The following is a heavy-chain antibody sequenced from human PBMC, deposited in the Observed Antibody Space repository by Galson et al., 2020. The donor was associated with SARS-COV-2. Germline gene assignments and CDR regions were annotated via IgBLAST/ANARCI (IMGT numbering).Heavy chain of an antibody. CDR3: GRAATVATGGYFDP. CDR2: IDWDDDK. V-gene: IGHV2-70*11. Sequence: SGPTLVKPTQTLTLTCTFSGFSLTTRGVCVSWIRQPPGKALEWLARIDWDDDKYYSTSQKTRLTISKDTSKNQVVLTMTNMEPWDTATDYCGRAATVATGGYFDPGGRGTLVTVSS. CDR1: GFSLTTRGVC. D-gene: IGHD4-17*01. J-gene: IGHJ2*01.